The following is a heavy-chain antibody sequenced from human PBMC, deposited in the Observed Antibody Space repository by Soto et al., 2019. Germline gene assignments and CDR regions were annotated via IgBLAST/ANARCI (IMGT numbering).Heavy chain of an antibody. CDR1: GFTFSSYG. J-gene: IGHJ4*02. CDR2: ISYDGSNK. Sequence: GGSLRLSCAASGFTFSSYGMHWVRQAPGKGLEWVAVISYDGSNKYYADSVKGRFTISRDNSKNTLYLQMNSLRAEDTAVYYCAKDGYSSGWPDYWGQGTLVTVSS. CDR3: AKDGYSSGWPDY. V-gene: IGHV3-30*18. D-gene: IGHD6-19*01.